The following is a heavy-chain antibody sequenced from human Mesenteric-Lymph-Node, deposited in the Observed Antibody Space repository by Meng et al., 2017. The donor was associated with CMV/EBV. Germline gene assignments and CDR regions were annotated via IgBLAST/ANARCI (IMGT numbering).Heavy chain of an antibody. CDR3: AKDEGGEGAFDI. V-gene: IGHV3-23*01. D-gene: IGHD3-16*01. CDR1: GITFISYA. CDR2: INGSGGST. Sequence: GESLKISCAAFGITFISYAMNWVRQAPGKGLEWVSCINGSGGSTHYADSVKGRFTISRDNSKNTLYLQMDSLRAEDTAVYYCAKDEGGEGAFDIWGQGTMVTVSS. J-gene: IGHJ3*02.